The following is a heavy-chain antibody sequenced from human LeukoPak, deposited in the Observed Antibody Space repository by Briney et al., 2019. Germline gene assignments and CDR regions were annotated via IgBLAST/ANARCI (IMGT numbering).Heavy chain of an antibody. CDR1: GYTFTTYA. V-gene: IGHV1-3*01. D-gene: IGHD3-22*01. J-gene: IGHJ5*02. CDR2: INVGNGNT. CDR3: ARERSXSGRWFDP. Sequence: ASVKVSCKASGYTFTTYAMHWVRQAPGQRLEWMGWINVGNGNTKYSQKFQGRVTITRDTSASTAYMELSSLRSEDTAVYYCARERSXSGRWFDPWGQGSLVTVSS.